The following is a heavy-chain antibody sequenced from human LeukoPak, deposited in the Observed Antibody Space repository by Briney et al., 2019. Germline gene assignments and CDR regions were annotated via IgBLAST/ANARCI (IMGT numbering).Heavy chain of an antibody. D-gene: IGHD6-19*01. CDR3: ARDATPQYSSGWVYFDY. V-gene: IGHV3-48*04. J-gene: IGHJ4*02. CDR2: ISSSRSTI. Sequence: GGSLSLSCAASGFTVSSNSMSWVRQAPGKGLEWVSYISSSRSTIYYADSVKGRFTISRDNAKNSLYLQMNSLRVEDTAVYYCARDATPQYSSGWVYFDYWGQGTLVTVSS. CDR1: GFTVSSNS.